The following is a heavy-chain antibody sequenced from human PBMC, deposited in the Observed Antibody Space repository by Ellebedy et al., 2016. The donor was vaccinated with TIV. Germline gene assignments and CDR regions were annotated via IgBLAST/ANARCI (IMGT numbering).Heavy chain of an antibody. CDR1: GFDVRGDY. J-gene: IGHJ4*02. CDR3: ASELCSGGSCYFALDY. Sequence: GESLKISCAASGFDVRGDYVNWVRQAPGKGLEWVSYISSSSAIYYADSVKGRFPISRDNAKNSLYLQMNSLRAEDTAVYYCASELCSGGSCYFALDYWGQGTLVTVSS. CDR2: ISSSSAI. D-gene: IGHD2-15*01. V-gene: IGHV3-69-1*01.